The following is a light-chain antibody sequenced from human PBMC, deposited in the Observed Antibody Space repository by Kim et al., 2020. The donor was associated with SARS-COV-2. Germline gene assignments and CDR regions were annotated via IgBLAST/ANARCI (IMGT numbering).Light chain of an antibody. CDR3: QQYGNLIT. CDR2: GTS. Sequence: LSPGDSAPLSCRASQSVSSRYLAWYQQKPGHAPRLIIYGTSSRATGIPDRFSGSGSGTDFTLTISRLEPEDFAVYYCQQYGNLITFGQGTRLEIK. J-gene: IGKJ5*01. V-gene: IGKV3-20*01. CDR1: QSVSSRY.